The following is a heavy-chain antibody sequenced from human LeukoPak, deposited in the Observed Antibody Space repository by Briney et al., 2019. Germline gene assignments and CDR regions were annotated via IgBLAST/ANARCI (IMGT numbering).Heavy chain of an antibody. J-gene: IGHJ4*02. CDR2: VHSNGGT. D-gene: IGHD3-16*01. CDR3: ARWGGEPHLPFDY. CDR1: GGSMTGYY. Sequence: PSETLSLTCTVSGGSMTGYYWNWIRQPLGKGLEWIGYVHSNGGTTSSPSLRSRLTMSVDTSKNEFSLRINSMIAADTAVYYCARWGGEPHLPFDYWGQGILVSASS. V-gene: IGHV4-59*01.